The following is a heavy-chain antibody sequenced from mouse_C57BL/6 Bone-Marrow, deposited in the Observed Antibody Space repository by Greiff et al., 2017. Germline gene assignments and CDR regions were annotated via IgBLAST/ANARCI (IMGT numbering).Heavy chain of an antibody. J-gene: IGHJ1*03. D-gene: IGHD1-1*01. Sequence: VQLQQPGAELVKPGASVKLSCKASGYTFTSYWMHWVKQRPGQGLEWIGMIHPNSGSTNYNEKFKSKATLTVDKSSSTAYMQLSSLTSEDSAVYYCARWGTTVVATRYFDVWGTGTTVTVSS. V-gene: IGHV1-64*01. CDR3: ARWGTTVVATRYFDV. CDR1: GYTFTSYW. CDR2: IHPNSGST.